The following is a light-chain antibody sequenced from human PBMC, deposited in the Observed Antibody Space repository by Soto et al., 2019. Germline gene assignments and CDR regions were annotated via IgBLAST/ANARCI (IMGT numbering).Light chain of an antibody. CDR2: EVT. Sequence: QSALTQPASVSGSPGQSIAISCTGSSSDVGGYNYVSWYQQHPGKAPQLIIYEVTNRPSGVSNRFSGSKSGNTASLTISGVQAEDEADYYCSSYTSSSTRVFGTGTKVTVL. CDR1: SSDVGGYNY. J-gene: IGLJ1*01. CDR3: SSYTSSSTRV. V-gene: IGLV2-14*01.